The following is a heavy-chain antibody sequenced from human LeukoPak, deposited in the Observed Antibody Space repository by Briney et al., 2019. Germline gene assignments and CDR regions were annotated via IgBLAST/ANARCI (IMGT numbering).Heavy chain of an antibody. CDR2: ISTNSAFI. Sequence: GGCLRLSCTASGFTFINYSMNCVPHAPGKGLEWVSSISTNSAFIYYADSVRGRYTISRDNTKNSLYLQMDSLTADDTAVYFCACLRGPSDYWGQGTLVTVSS. CDR3: ACLRGPSDY. CDR1: GFTFINYS. V-gene: IGHV3-21*01. D-gene: IGHD4-17*01. J-gene: IGHJ4*02.